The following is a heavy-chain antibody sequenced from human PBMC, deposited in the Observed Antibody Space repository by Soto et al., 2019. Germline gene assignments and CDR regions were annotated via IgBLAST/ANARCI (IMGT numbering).Heavy chain of an antibody. CDR1: AFSFSSYA. CDR3: ARDVETTKANYYYYGMDV. J-gene: IGHJ6*02. Sequence: QEQLVESGGDVVQPGRSLRLSCAASAFSFSSYAMHWVRQAPGKGLEWVALIWHDGSTTSYADSVKGRFTISRDNSKNTHYLQMNNLRAEDTAVYYCARDVETTKANYYYYGMDVWGRGTPVTVSS. D-gene: IGHD5-18*01. CDR2: IWHDGSTT. V-gene: IGHV3-33*01.